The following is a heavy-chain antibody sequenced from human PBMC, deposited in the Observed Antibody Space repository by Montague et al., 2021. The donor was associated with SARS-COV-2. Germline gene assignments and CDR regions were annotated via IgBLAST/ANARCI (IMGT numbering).Heavy chain of an antibody. CDR2: XDWDDDK. D-gene: IGHD1-26*01. CDR1: GFSLSTSGIC. CDR3: ARIWGATRGDAFDI. V-gene: IGHV2-70*01. J-gene: IGHJ3*02. Sequence: PVLVKPTKTLTLTCTFSGFSLSTSGICVSWIRQPPGKALEWLALXDWDDDKYYSTSLKTRLTISKDTSKNQVVLTMTNMDPVDTATYYCARIWGATRGDAFDIWGQGTMVTVSS.